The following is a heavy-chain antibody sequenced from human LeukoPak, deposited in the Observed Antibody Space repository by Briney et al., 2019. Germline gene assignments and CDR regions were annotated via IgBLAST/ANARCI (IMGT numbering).Heavy chain of an antibody. J-gene: IGHJ4*02. Sequence: PSETLSLTCAVSGCSISSGYYWGWIRQPSGKGLEWIGSIYHSGSTYYNPSLKSRVTISVDTSKNQFSLKLSSVTATDAAIYYCERERSSSSDYWGQGTLVTVSS. D-gene: IGHD6-6*01. V-gene: IGHV4-38-2*02. CDR1: GCSISSGYY. CDR2: IYHSGST. CDR3: ERERSSSSDY.